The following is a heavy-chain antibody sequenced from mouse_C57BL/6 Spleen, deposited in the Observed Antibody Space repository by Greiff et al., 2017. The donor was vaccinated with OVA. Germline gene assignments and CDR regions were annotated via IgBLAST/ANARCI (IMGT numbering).Heavy chain of an antibody. CDR1: GYTFTSYW. V-gene: IGHV1-5*01. CDR2: LYPGNSDT. D-gene: IGHD2-14*01. Sequence: DVKLQESGTVLARPGASVKMSCKTSGYTFTSYWMHWVKQRPGQGLEWIGALYPGNSDTSYNQKFKGKAKLTAVTSASTAYMERSSLTIEDSAVYYCTWGTPYYFDYWGQVTTLTVSS. J-gene: IGHJ2*01. CDR3: TWGTPYYFDY.